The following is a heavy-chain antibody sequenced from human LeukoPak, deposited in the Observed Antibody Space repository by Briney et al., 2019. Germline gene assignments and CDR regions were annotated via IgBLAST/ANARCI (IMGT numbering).Heavy chain of an antibody. CDR3: ARASPYYDSSGYPTGAARFDY. J-gene: IGHJ4*02. CDR2: IYYSGST. D-gene: IGHD3-22*01. V-gene: IGHV4-59*01. CDR1: GGSISSYY. Sequence: SETLSLTCTVSGGSISSYYWSWIRQPPGKGLEWIGYIYYSGSTNYNPSLKSRVTISVDTSKNQFSLKLSSVTAADTAVYYCARASPYYDSSGYPTGAARFDYWGQGTLVTVS.